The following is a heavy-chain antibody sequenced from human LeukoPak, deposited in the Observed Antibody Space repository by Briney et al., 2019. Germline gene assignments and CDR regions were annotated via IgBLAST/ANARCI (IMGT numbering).Heavy chain of an antibody. D-gene: IGHD3-22*01. V-gene: IGHV1-18*01. J-gene: IGHJ5*02. CDR1: GYTFTSYG. CDR3: ARGQFSSSGWYNH. CDR2: ISAYNGNT. Sequence: ASVRVSCKASGYTFTSYGISWVRQAPGQGLEGMGGISAYNGNTNYAQKLQGRVTMTTDTSRTTAYMELRSLRSDDTAVYYCARGQFSSSGWYNHWGQGTLVSVSS.